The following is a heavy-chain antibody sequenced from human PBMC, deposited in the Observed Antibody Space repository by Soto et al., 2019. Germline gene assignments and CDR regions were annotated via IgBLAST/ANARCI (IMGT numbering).Heavy chain of an antibody. D-gene: IGHD6-6*01. V-gene: IGHV4-31*03. CDR3: AGRGGSSSGYYYYAMDV. CDR1: SDSMNSGGYY. CDR2: IYSNGDT. Sequence: SETLSLTCSVSSDSMNSGGYYWSWIRQHPGKGLEWIGYIYSNGDTYYNPSLKSRVTISVDTSKNQFSLNLTSVTAADTAVYYCAGRGGSSSGYYYYAMDVWGQGTTVTVSS. J-gene: IGHJ6*02.